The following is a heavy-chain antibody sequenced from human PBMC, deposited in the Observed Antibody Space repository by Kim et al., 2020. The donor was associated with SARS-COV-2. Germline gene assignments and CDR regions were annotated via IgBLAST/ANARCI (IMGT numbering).Heavy chain of an antibody. J-gene: IGHJ5*02. CDR2: ISSSSSYI. Sequence: GGSLRLSCAASGFTFSSYSMNWVRQAPGKGLEWVSSISSSSSYIYYADSVKGRFTISRDNAKNSLYLQMNSLRAEDTAVYYCATLGIVVVPAANQVVDWFDPWGQGTLVTVSS. D-gene: IGHD2-2*01. CDR3: ATLGIVVVPAANQVVDWFDP. CDR1: GFTFSSYS. V-gene: IGHV3-21*01.